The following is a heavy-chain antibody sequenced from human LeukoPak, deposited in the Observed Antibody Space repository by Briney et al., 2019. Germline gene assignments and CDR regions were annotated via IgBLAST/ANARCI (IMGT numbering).Heavy chain of an antibody. D-gene: IGHD3-3*01. Sequence: ASVKVSCKASGYTFTSYYMHWVRQAPGQGLEWMGIINPSGGSTSYAQKFQGRVTMTRDTSTSTVFMELSSLRSEDTAVYYCARAEFWSGYYPTGYYGMDVWGQGTTVTVSS. CDR2: INPSGGST. V-gene: IGHV1-46*01. CDR3: ARAEFWSGYYPTGYYGMDV. J-gene: IGHJ6*02. CDR1: GYTFTSYY.